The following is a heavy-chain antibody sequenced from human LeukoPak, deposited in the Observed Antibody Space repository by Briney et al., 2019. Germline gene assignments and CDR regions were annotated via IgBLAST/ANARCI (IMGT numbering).Heavy chain of an antibody. D-gene: IGHD3-3*01. CDR1: GFTFSSYW. CDR2: IKQDGSEK. V-gene: IGHV3-7*01. Sequence: QPGGSLRLSCAASGFTFSSYWMSWVRQAPGKGLEWVANIKQDGSEKYYVDSVKGRFTISRDNAKNSLYLQMNSLRAEDTAVYYCAGDSGEYYDFWSGYLSLHWYFDYWGQGTLVTVSS. J-gene: IGHJ4*02. CDR3: AGDSGEYYDFWSGYLSLHWYFDY.